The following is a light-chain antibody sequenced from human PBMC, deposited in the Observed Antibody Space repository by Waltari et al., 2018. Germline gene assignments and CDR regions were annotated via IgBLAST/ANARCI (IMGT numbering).Light chain of an antibody. CDR2: DTS. CDR1: QSISSY. Sequence: EIVLTQSPATLSLSPGERATLSCRASQSISSYLAWYQKKSGQAPRLLIYDTSNRVTGFPATFSGSGSGTDFTLTISSLEPEDFAVYYCQHRKEWRRPTFGVGTRVEIK. CDR3: QHRKEWRRPT. J-gene: IGKJ4*02. V-gene: IGKV3-11*01.